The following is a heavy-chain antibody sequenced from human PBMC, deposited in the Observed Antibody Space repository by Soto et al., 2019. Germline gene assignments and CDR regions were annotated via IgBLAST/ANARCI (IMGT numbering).Heavy chain of an antibody. CDR1: GFTFSSYW. V-gene: IGHV3-7*01. Sequence: VVSLRLSCAASGFTFSSYWMSWVRQAPWKGLEWVANIKQDGSEKYYVDSVKGRFTISRDNAKNSLYLQMNSLRAEDTAVYYRASVMGLRFYYYYGMDVWGQGTTVTVSS. D-gene: IGHD5-12*01. J-gene: IGHJ6*02. CDR3: ASVMGLRFYYYYGMDV. CDR2: IKQDGSEK.